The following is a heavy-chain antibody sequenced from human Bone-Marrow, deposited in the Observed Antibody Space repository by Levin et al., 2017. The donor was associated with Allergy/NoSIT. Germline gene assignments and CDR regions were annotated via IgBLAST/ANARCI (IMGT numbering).Heavy chain of an antibody. CDR1: GFSFRDYW. CDR3: ARTLPVVVTGHAFDI. Sequence: GGSLRLSCQGSGFSFRDYWIGWARQMPGKGLEWMGIIYSGDSDLRYTPSFQGQVTISVDMSTRTAYLQWSSLRASDTAMYYCARTLPVVVTGHAFDIWGQGTMVTVSS. D-gene: IGHD3-9*01. J-gene: IGHJ3*02. V-gene: IGHV5-51*01. CDR2: IYSGDSDL.